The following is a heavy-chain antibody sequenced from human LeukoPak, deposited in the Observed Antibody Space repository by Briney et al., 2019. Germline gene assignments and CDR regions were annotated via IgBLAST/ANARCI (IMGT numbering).Heavy chain of an antibody. D-gene: IGHD3-16*01. Sequence: GGSLRLSCAASGFTFTSSAMSWVRQAPGKGLEWVSVISGSGHTTDYADSVKGRFTISRDNSKNTLFLEMNSLRVEDTAVYYCAKGRGFRVWDPWDNWGQGTLITVSS. J-gene: IGHJ4*02. CDR1: GFTFTSSA. CDR2: ISGSGHTT. V-gene: IGHV3-23*01. CDR3: AKGRGFRVWDPWDN.